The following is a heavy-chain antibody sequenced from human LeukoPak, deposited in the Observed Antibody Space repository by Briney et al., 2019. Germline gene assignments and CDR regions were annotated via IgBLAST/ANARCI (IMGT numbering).Heavy chain of an antibody. CDR1: GYSFTDKY. Sequence: GASVKVSCKASGYSFTDKYMHWVRQAPGQGLEWMGWINPNSGGTNYAQKFQGRVTMTTDTSMSTAYMELSRLTSDDTAVYYCARRDYYFDYWGQGTLVTVSS. CDR2: INPNSGGT. CDR3: ARRDYYFDY. D-gene: IGHD3/OR15-3a*01. J-gene: IGHJ4*02. V-gene: IGHV1-2*02.